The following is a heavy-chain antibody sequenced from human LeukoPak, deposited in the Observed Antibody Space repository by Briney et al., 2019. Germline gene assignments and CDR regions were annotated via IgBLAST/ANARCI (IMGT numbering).Heavy chain of an antibody. D-gene: IGHD3-3*01. V-gene: IGHV2-5*02. CDR1: GFSLSTSGVG. Sequence: ESGPTLVKPTQTLTLTCTFSGFSLSTSGVGVGWIRQPPGKALEWLALIYWDDDKSYSPSLKSRLTITKDTSKNQVVLTMTNMDPVDTATYYCAHTDDFWSGYPPGWFDPWGQGTLVTVSS. CDR2: IYWDDDK. CDR3: AHTDDFWSGYPPGWFDP. J-gene: IGHJ5*02.